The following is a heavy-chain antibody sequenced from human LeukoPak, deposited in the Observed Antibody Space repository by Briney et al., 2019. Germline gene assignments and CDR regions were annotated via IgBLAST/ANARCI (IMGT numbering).Heavy chain of an antibody. CDR2: IIPIFGTA. CDR1: GGTFSSYA. V-gene: IGHV1-69*13. D-gene: IGHD3-10*01. Sequence: SVKVSCKASGGTFSSYAISWVRQAPGQGLEWMGGIIPIFGTANYAQKFQGRVTITADESTSTAYMELSSLRSGDTAVYYCASDVEDGSGSFVYYFDYWGQGTLVTVSS. J-gene: IGHJ4*02. CDR3: ASDVEDGSGSFVYYFDY.